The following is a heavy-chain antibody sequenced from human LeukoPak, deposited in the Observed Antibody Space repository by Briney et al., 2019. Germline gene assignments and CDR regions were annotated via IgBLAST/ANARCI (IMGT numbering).Heavy chain of an antibody. CDR1: GFTFNNYA. V-gene: IGHV3-23*01. D-gene: IGHD6-13*01. Sequence: GGSLRLSCAVSGFTFNNYAMSWVRQAPGKGLEWVSAISGSGGSTYYADSVKGRFTISRDNSKNTLYLQMNSLRAEDTAVYYCATLPPYSSSWYYFDYWGQGTLVTVSS. CDR3: ATLPPYSSSWYYFDY. CDR2: ISGSGGST. J-gene: IGHJ4*02.